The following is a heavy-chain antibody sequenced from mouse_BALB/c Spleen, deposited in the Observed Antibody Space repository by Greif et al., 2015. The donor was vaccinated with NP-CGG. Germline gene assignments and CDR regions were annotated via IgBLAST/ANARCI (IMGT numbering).Heavy chain of an antibody. J-gene: IGHJ2*01. CDR2: INPSTGYT. CDR3: ARKGLTGAFDY. D-gene: IGHD4-1*01. Sequence: QVQLQQSGAELAKPGASVKMSCKASGYTFTSYWMHWVKQRPGQGLEWIGYINPSTGYTEYNQKFKDKATLTVDKSSSTAYMQLSSLTSEDSAVYYCARKGLTGAFDYWGQGTTLTVSS. CDR1: GYTFTSYW. V-gene: IGHV1-7*01.